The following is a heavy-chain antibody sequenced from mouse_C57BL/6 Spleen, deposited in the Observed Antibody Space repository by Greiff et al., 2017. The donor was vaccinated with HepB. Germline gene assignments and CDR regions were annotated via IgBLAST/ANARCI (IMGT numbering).Heavy chain of an antibody. J-gene: IGHJ1*03. Sequence: QVQLQQPGAELVKPGASVKMSCKASGYTFTSYWITWVKQRPGQGLEWIGDIYPGSGSTNYNEKFKSKATLTVDTSSSTAYMQLSSLTSEDSAVYYCARLGPIINAVVRYFDVGGTGTTVTDAS. D-gene: IGHD1-1*01. CDR3: ARLGPIINAVVRYFDV. CDR2: IYPGSGST. V-gene: IGHV1-55*01. CDR1: GYTFTSYW.